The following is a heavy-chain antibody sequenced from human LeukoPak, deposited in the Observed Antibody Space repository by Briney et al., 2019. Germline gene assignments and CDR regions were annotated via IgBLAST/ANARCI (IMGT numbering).Heavy chain of an antibody. D-gene: IGHD3-10*01. J-gene: IGHJ5*02. CDR3: ARGRNGSRGRRNRFDP. CDR2: INHGGST. CDR1: CGSIRTSDYY. Sequence: PSETLSLTCTVSCGSIRTSDYYWAWIRQPPGQGLEWIGEINHGGSTNYNPSLKSRVTISVDTSKNQFSVKLSSVTAADTAVYYCARGRNGSRGRRNRFDPWGQGTLVTVSS. V-gene: IGHV4-39*07.